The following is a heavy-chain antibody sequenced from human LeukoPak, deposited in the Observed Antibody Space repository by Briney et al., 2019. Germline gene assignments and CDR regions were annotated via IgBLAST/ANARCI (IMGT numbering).Heavy chain of an antibody. D-gene: IGHD3-10*01. V-gene: IGHV4-39*01. J-gene: IGHJ5*02. CDR1: GGSISSSSYY. CDR3: AGTYYYGSGRLNWFDP. Sequence: ASETLSLTCTASGGSISSSSYYWGWIRQPPGKGLEWIGSIYYSGSTYYSPSLKSRVTISVDTSKNQFSLELSSVTAADTAVYYCAGTYYYGSGRLNWFDPWGQGTLVTVSS. CDR2: IYYSGST.